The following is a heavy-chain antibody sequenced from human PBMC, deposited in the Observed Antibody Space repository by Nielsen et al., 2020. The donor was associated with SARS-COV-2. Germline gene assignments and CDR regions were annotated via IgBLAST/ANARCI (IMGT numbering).Heavy chain of an antibody. D-gene: IGHD2-15*01. CDR1: GGSISSGSHY. Sequence: SETLSLTCIVSGGSISSGSHYWSWIRQPPGKGLEWIGYIYYSGSTNYNPSLKSRVTISVDTSKNQFSLKLSSVTAADTAVYYCAKLGMGYCSGGSCERAFDIWGQGTMVTVSS. V-gene: IGHV4-61*01. J-gene: IGHJ3*02. CDR3: AKLGMGYCSGGSCERAFDI. CDR2: IYYSGST.